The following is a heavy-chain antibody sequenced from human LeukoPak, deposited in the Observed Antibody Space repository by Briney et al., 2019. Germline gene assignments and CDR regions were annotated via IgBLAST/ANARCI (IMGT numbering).Heavy chain of an antibody. V-gene: IGHV1-18*01. Sequence: APVKVSCKASGYTFTSYGISWVRQAPGQGLEWMGWISAYNGNTNYAQKLQGRVTMTTDTSTSTAYMELRSLRSDDTAVYYCARDRLLWFGESEYGMDVWGQGTTVTVSS. D-gene: IGHD3-10*01. CDR1: GYTFTSYG. CDR2: ISAYNGNT. CDR3: ARDRLLWFGESEYGMDV. J-gene: IGHJ6*02.